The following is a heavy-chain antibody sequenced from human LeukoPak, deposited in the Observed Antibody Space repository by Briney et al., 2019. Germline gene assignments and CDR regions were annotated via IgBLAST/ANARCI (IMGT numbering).Heavy chain of an antibody. J-gene: IGHJ4*01. Sequence: GGSLRLSCEVSGFTFTDFWMDWVRQAPGKGPEWVASIRQDGSEKTYVDSVKGRFTISRDNTKNSLSLQLNGLRAEDTAVYYCARDGTAPGLYFDLWGQGTLVTVSS. V-gene: IGHV3-7*01. CDR1: GFTFTDFW. D-gene: IGHD6-13*01. CDR2: IRQDGSEK. CDR3: ARDGTAPGLYFDL.